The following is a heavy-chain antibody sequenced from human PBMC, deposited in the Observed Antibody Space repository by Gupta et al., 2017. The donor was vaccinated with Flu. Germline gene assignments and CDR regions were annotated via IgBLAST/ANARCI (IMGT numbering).Heavy chain of an antibody. J-gene: IGHJ4*02. V-gene: IGHV3-33*01. CDR2: IWYDGSNK. CDR1: GFTFSSYG. CDR3: ARERLHRAFFDY. Sequence: QVQLVESGGGVVQPGRSLRLSCAASGFTFSSYGMHWVRQAPGKGLEWVAVIWYDGSNKYYADSVKGRFTISRDNSKNTLYLQMNSLRAEDTAVYYCARERLHRAFFDYWGQGTLVTVSS. D-gene: IGHD4-4*01.